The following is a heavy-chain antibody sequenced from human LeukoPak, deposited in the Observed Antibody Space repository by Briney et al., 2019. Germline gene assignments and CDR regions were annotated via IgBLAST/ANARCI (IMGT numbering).Heavy chain of an antibody. Sequence: SETLSLNCTVSGGSISSHYWSWIRQPPGKGLEWIGYIYYSGSTNYNPSLKSRVTISVDTSKNQFSLKLSSVTAADTAVYYCARDSLSYDSSGYYRNFDYWGQGTLVTVSS. CDR3: ARDSLSYDSSGYYRNFDY. V-gene: IGHV4-59*11. J-gene: IGHJ4*02. D-gene: IGHD3-22*01. CDR1: GGSISSHY. CDR2: IYYSGST.